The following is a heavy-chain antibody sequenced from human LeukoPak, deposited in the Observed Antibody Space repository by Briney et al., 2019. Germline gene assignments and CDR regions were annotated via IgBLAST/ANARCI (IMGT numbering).Heavy chain of an antibody. CDR2: IDSSSRYI. CDR3: AKGYYGSGSYGWFDY. CDR1: GFSFSKYS. J-gene: IGHJ4*02. V-gene: IGHV3-21*01. Sequence: GGSLRLSCAASGFSFSKYSMNWVRQAPGKGLEWVSSIDSSSRYIYYADSVKGRFTISRDNAKSSLYLQINSLRAEDTAVYYCAKGYYGSGSYGWFDYWGQGTLVTVSS. D-gene: IGHD3-10*01.